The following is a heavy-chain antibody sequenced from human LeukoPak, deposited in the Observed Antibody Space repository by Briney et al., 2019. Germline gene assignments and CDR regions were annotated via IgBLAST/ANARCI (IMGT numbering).Heavy chain of an antibody. CDR1: GFTFGDYA. V-gene: IGHV3-49*04. CDR3: TREAGWLQFSLSFDY. D-gene: IGHD5-24*01. CDR2: IRSKAYGGTT. J-gene: IGHJ4*02. Sequence: GGSLRLSCTASGFTFGDYAMSWVRQAPGKGLEWVGFIRSKAYGGTTEYAASVKGRFTISRDDSKSIAYLQTNSLKTEDTAVYYCTREAGWLQFSLSFDYWGQGTLVTVSS.